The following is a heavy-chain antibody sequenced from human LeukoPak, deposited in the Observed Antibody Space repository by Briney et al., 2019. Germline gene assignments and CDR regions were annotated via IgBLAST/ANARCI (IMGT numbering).Heavy chain of an antibody. D-gene: IGHD4-23*01. CDR1: GFTFSSYA. Sequence: GGSLRLSCAASGFTFSSYAMHWVRQAPGKGLEWVAVISYDGSNKYYADSVKGRFTISRDNSKNTLYLQMNSLRAEDTAVYYCARDPRLRWHYYYYGMDVWGQGTTVTVSS. J-gene: IGHJ6*02. CDR2: ISYDGSNK. V-gene: IGHV3-30-3*01. CDR3: ARDPRLRWHYYYYGMDV.